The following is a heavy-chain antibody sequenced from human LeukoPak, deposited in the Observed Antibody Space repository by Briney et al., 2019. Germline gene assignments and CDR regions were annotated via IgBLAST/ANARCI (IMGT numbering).Heavy chain of an antibody. D-gene: IGHD4-17*01. CDR1: GGSISSGDYY. CDR3: ARVATVTTYYFDY. CDR2: IYYSGST. J-gene: IGHJ4*02. V-gene: IGHV4-30-4*01. Sequence: KPSETLSLTCTVSGGSISSGDYYWSWIRQPPGKGLEWIGFIYYSGSTYYNPSLKSRVTISVDTSKNQFSLKLSSVTAADTAVYYCARVATVTTYYFDYWGQGTLVTVSS.